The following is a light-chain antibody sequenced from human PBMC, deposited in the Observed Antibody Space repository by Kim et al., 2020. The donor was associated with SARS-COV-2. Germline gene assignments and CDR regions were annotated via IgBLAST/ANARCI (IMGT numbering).Light chain of an antibody. J-gene: IGLJ2*01. CDR3: FSYAGSSSAL. Sequence: QSALTQPRSVSGSRGQSVTIFCTGTSSDVGGYDYVSWYQQHPGKVPKLMIYDVNRRPSGVPDRFSGSKSGNTASLTLSGLQADDEADYYCFSYAGSSSALFGGGTQLTVL. CDR1: SSDVGGYDY. CDR2: DVN. V-gene: IGLV2-11*01.